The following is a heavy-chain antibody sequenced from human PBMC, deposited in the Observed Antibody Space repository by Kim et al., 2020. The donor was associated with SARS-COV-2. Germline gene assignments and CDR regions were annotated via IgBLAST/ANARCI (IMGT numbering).Heavy chain of an antibody. J-gene: IGHJ3*02. CDR2: YN. D-gene: IGHD6-13*01. V-gene: IGHV3-21*01. CDR3: ARGAAADAFDI. Sequence: YNYYADSIEVRFTISRDNDKNSLFLQMTSLRAEDTAVYYCARGAAADAFDIWGQGTVVTVSS.